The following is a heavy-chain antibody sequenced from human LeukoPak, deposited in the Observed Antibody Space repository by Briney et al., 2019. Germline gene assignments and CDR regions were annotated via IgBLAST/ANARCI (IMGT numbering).Heavy chain of an antibody. J-gene: IGHJ6*02. CDR3: ARGRAANWGNYYYYGMDV. D-gene: IGHD7-27*01. Sequence: SETLSLTCTVSGGSISSYYWSWIRQPPGKGLEWIGEINHSGSTNYNPSLKSRVTISVDTSKNQFSLKLSSVTAADTAVYNCARGRAANWGNYYYYGMDVWGQGTTVTVSS. V-gene: IGHV4-34*01. CDR2: INHSGST. CDR1: GGSISSYY.